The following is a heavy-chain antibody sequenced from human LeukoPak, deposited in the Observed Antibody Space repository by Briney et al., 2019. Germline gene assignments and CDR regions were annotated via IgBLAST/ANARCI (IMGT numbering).Heavy chain of an antibody. D-gene: IGHD5-24*01. CDR3: ARDDDGYWSY. CDR2: IIPILGMA. CDR1: GGTFSSYA. V-gene: IGHV1-69*04. Sequence: GASVKVSCKASGGTFSSYAISWVRQAPGQGLEWMGRIIPILGMANYAQKFQGRVTITADKSTSTAYMELSSLRSEDTAVYYCARDDDGYWSYWGQGTLVTVSS. J-gene: IGHJ4*02.